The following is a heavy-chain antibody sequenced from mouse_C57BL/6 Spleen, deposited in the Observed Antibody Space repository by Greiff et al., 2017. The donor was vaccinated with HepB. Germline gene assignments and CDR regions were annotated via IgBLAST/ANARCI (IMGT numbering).Heavy chain of an antibody. J-gene: IGHJ4*01. CDR1: GFTFSDYG. V-gene: IGHV5-17*01. Sequence: DVKLVESGGGLVKPGGSLKLSCAASGFTFSDYGMHWVRQAPEKGLEWVAYISSGSSTIYYADTVKGRFTISRDNAKNTLFLLMTSLRSEDTAMYYCARKRGLPPYYAMDYWGQGTSVTVSS. D-gene: IGHD2-4*01. CDR3: ARKRGLPPYYAMDY. CDR2: ISSGSSTI.